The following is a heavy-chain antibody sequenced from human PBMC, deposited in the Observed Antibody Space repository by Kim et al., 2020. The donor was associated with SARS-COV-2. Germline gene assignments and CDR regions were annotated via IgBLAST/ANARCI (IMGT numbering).Heavy chain of an antibody. CDR3: ASMVGATQKNDY. Sequence: GGSLRLSCTASGFTFGNYFMTWVRQAPGKGLEWISYISSSSNHTDYADSVKGRFTISRDNAKSSLYLQMNSLRAEATAVSYCASMVGATQKNDYWGQG. CDR1: GFTFGNYF. J-gene: IGHJ4*02. D-gene: IGHD1-26*01. CDR2: ISSSSNHT. V-gene: IGHV3-11*03.